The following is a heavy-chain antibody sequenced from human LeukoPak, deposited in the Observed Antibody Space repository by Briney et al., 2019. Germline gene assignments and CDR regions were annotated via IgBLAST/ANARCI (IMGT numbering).Heavy chain of an antibody. J-gene: IGHJ5*02. CDR2: ISAYNGNT. D-gene: IGHD1/OR15-1a*01. CDR1: GYTFTSYG. Sequence: GASVKVSCKASGYTFTSYGTSWVRQAPGQGLEWMGWISAYNGNTNYAQKLQGRVTMTTDTSTSTAYMELRSLRSDDTAVYYCARAIQYNWNRSDNWFDPWGQGTLVTVSS. V-gene: IGHV1-18*01. CDR3: ARAIQYNWNRSDNWFDP.